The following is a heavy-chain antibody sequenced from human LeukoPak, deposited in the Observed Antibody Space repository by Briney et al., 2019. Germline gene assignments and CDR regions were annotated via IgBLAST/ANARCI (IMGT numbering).Heavy chain of an antibody. V-gene: IGHV4-31*03. CDR3: ARDAPQVGGMDV. CDR1: GGSISSGGYY. J-gene: IGHJ6*02. Sequence: SETLSLTCTVSGGSISSGGYYWSWIRQHPGKGLEWIGYIYYSGSTYYNPSLKSRVTISVDTSKNQFSLKLSSVTAADTAVYYCARDAPQVGGMDVWGQGTTVTVSS. CDR2: IYYSGST.